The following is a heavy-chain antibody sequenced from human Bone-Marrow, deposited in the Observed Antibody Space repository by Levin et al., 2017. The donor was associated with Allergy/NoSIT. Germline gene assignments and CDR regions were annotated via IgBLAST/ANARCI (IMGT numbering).Heavy chain of an antibody. D-gene: IGHD3-10*01. CDR3: ASRFGSGDSYTWFDS. Sequence: SQTLSLTCAVSGGSARSDDHYWSWVRQPPGKGLEWIAYIHHSGSAYYYPSLRSRLTMSIDTSKDLFSLRLSSVTAAAPAAYYCASRFGSGDSYTWFDSWGQGFLITVSS. CDR1: GGSARSDDHY. J-gene: IGHJ5*01. CDR2: IHHSGSA. V-gene: IGHV4-30-4*08.